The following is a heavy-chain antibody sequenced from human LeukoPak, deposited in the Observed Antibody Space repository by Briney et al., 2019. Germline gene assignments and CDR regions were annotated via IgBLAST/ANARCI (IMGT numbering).Heavy chain of an antibody. CDR1: GFTFSSYG. CDR3: ARDPILAARPDDSFDY. D-gene: IGHD6-6*01. J-gene: IGHJ4*02. Sequence: EGSLRLSCAASGFTFSSYGMHWVRQAPGKGLEWVAVIWYDGSNKYYADSVKGRFTISRDNSKNTLYLQMNSLRAEDTAVYYCARDPILAARPDDSFDYWGQGTLVTVSS. CDR2: IWYDGSNK. V-gene: IGHV3-33*01.